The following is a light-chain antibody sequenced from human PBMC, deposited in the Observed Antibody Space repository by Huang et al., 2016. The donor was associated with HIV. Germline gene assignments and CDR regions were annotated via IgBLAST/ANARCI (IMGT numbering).Light chain of an antibody. J-gene: IGKJ1*01. CDR3: QQHNSLPRT. CDR1: QSIGSN. CDR2: AAS. Sequence: EIVMTQSPATLSVSPGERATLSCRASQSIGSNLAWYQQRRGQVPRFLIYAASTSATGIPARFSGSGSGTEFTLTVSSLQSEDFAVYYCQQHNSLPRTFGQGTRV. V-gene: IGKV3-15*01.